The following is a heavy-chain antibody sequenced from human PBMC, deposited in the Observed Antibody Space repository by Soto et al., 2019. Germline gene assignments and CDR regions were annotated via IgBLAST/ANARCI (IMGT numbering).Heavy chain of an antibody. Sequence: QVQLVESGGGVVQPGRSLRLSCAASGFTFSSYAIHWVRQAPGKGLEWVAVISYDGSNKYYADSVKGRFTISRDNSKNTRYLQMNSLRAEDTAVYYRARAGGLLVDSWGQGTMGTVSS. CDR3: ARAGGLLVDS. J-gene: IGHJ4*02. V-gene: IGHV3-30-3*01. CDR1: GFTFSSYA. CDR2: ISYDGSNK. D-gene: IGHD1-26*01.